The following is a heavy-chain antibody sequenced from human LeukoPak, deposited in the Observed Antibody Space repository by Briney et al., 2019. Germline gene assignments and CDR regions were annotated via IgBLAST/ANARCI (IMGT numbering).Heavy chain of an antibody. J-gene: IGHJ4*02. Sequence: PGGSLRLSCAASGFTFRSYGMHWVRQAPGKGLEWVAFIRYDGSNKYYADSVKGRFTISRDNSKNTLYLQMNSLRAEDTAVYYCARDSAGIAAAGPLGGEGRDRISDYWGQGTLVTVSS. V-gene: IGHV3-30*02. CDR3: ARDSAGIAAAGPLGGEGRDRISDY. CDR2: IRYDGSNK. CDR1: GFTFRSYG. D-gene: IGHD6-13*01.